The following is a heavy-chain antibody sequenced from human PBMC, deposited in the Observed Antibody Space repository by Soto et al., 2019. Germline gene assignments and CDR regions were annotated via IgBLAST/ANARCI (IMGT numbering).Heavy chain of an antibody. J-gene: IGHJ6*02. D-gene: IGHD5-12*01. Sequence: GKSLKISCKGSGYSFTSYWIGWVRQMPGKGLEWMGIIYPGDSDTRYSPSFQGQVTISADKSISTAYLQWSSLKASDTAMYYCARFGRDGYSYYYYGTDVWGQGTTVTVSS. V-gene: IGHV5-51*03. CDR1: GYSFTSYW. CDR3: ARFGRDGYSYYYYGTDV. CDR2: IYPGDSDT.